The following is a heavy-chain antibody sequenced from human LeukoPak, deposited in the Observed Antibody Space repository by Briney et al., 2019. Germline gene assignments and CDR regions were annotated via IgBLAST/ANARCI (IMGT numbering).Heavy chain of an antibody. Sequence: GGSLRLSCAASVFTFSDFYMTWIRQAPGKGLEWVSYISNSGSTIYYADSVKGRFTISRDNAKNSLYLQMNSLRAEDTAVYYCARSADSSGYFREITLYYFDYWGQGTLVTVSS. CDR3: ARSADSSGYFREITLYYFDY. CDR1: VFTFSDFY. CDR2: ISNSGSTI. D-gene: IGHD3-22*01. J-gene: IGHJ4*02. V-gene: IGHV3-11*01.